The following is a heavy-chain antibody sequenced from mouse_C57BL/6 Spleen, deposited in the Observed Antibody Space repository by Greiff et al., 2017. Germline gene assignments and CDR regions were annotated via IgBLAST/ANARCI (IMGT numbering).Heavy chain of an antibody. CDR2: IRSKSNNYAT. D-gene: IGHD4-1*01. CDR3: VRHGLGPFDY. CDR1: GFSFNTYA. V-gene: IGHV10-1*01. Sequence: EVQLQESGGGLVQPKGSLKLSCAASGFSFNTYAMNWVRQAPGKGLEWVARIRSKSNNYATYYADSVKDRFTISRDDSESMLYLQMNNLKTEDTAMYYCVRHGLGPFDYWGQGTTLTVSS. J-gene: IGHJ2*01.